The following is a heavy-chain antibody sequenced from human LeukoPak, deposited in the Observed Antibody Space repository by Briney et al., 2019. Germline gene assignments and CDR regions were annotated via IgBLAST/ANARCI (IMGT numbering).Heavy chain of an antibody. D-gene: IGHD1-26*01. Sequence: PSETLSLTCTVSGYSISSGYYWGWIRQPPGKGLEWIGSIYHSGSTYYNPSLKSRVTISVDTSKNQFSLKLSSVTAADTAVYYCARAMGIVGATKASAFDIWGQGTMVTVSS. CDR2: IYHSGST. CDR1: GYSISSGYY. J-gene: IGHJ3*02. CDR3: ARAMGIVGATKASAFDI. V-gene: IGHV4-38-2*02.